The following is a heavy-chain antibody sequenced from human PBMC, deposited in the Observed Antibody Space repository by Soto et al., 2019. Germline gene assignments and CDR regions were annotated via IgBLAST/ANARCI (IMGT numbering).Heavy chain of an antibody. CDR1: GGTFTRDS. CDR2: FVPIFDTP. Sequence: QVLLVQSGAELKKPGSSVKVSCRASGGTFTRDSISWVRQAPGQGLEWMGGFVPIFDTPNYAQKFRGRVTITEDKSTTTASLELRSRTSEDTAVYYCARGGVGPIEGGVLDSWGQGTLVIVSS. V-gene: IGHV1-69*06. J-gene: IGHJ4*02. D-gene: IGHD1-26*01. CDR3: ARGGVGPIEGGVLDS.